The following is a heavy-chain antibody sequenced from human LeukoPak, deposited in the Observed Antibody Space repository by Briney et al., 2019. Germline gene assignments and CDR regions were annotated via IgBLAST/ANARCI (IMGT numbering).Heavy chain of an antibody. D-gene: IGHD4-23*01. V-gene: IGHV4-61*02. J-gene: IGHJ4*02. Sequence: SETLSLTCTVSGGSISSGSYYWSWIRQPAGKGLEWIGRIYTSGSTNYNPSLKSRVTISVDTSKNQFSLKLSSVTAADTAVYYCARHRWATVGNVGVWGQGTLVTVSS. CDR2: IYTSGST. CDR1: GGSISSGSYY. CDR3: ARHRWATVGNVGV.